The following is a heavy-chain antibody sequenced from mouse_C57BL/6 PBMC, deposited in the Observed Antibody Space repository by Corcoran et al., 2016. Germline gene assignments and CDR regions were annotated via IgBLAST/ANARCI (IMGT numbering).Heavy chain of an antibody. CDR2: IFPGSGST. CDR3: ARRYYYGSSVWYFDV. D-gene: IGHD1-1*01. J-gene: IGHJ1*03. V-gene: IGHV1-75*01. Sequence: QVQLLQSGPELVKPGSSVKISCKASGYTFTDYDINWVKQRPGQGLEWIGWIFPGSGSTYYNEKFKGKATLTVDKSSSTAYMLLSSLTSEDSAVYFCARRYYYGSSVWYFDVWGTGTTVTVSS. CDR1: GYTFTDYD.